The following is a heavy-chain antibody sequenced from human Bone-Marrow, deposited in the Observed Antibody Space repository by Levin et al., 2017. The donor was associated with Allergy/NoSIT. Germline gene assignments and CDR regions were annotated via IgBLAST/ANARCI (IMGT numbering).Heavy chain of an antibody. CDR1: GFIFSSDT. J-gene: IGHJ6*03. CDR3: ARMAAGGGYDYYMDV. Sequence: GGSLRLSCAASGFIFSSDTMNWVRQAPGKGLEWVASITSSGTYTHYADSLKGRFTISRENAKNSLYLQINSLGAEDTAVYYCARMAAGGGYDYYMDVWGKETTVTVSS. D-gene: IGHD3-16*01. V-gene: IGHV3-21*01. CDR2: ITSSGTYT.